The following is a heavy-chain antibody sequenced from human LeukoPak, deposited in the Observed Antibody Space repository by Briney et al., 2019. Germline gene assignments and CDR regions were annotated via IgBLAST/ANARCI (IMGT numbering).Heavy chain of an antibody. Sequence: PGRSLRLSCAASGFTFSSYGMHWVRQAPGKGLEWVAVIWYDGSNKYYADSVKGRFTISRDNSKNTLYLQMNSLGAEDTAVYYCARSGRQLWSYYFDYWGQGTLVTVSS. CDR1: GFTFSSYG. J-gene: IGHJ4*02. CDR2: IWYDGSNK. D-gene: IGHD5-18*01. CDR3: ARSGRQLWSYYFDY. V-gene: IGHV3-33*01.